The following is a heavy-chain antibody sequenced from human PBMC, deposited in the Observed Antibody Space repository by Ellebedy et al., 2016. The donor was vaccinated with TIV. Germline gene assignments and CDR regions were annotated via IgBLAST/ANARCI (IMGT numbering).Heavy chain of an antibody. Sequence: LRLSXAVSGGSINNVAHAWGWIRQTPGQGLVWIGYFYPSGSTFYNPSLRSRVTISVDRSRNQFSLKLTSVTAADTALYYCARRGDTTEEPFDLWGRGTLVTVSS. CDR1: GGSINNVAHA. CDR2: FYPSGST. D-gene: IGHD1-14*01. J-gene: IGHJ4*02. CDR3: ARRGDTTEEPFDL. V-gene: IGHV4-30-2*01.